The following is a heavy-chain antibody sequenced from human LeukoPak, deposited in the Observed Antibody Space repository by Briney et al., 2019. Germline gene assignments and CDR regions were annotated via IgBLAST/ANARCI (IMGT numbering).Heavy chain of an antibody. CDR2: IKSKTDGGTT. D-gene: IGHD3-22*01. Sequence: GGSLRLSCAASGFTFSNAWMSWVRQAPGKGLEWVGRIKSKTDGGTTDYAAPVKGRFTISRDDSKNTLYLQMNSLKTEDTAVYYCTTWPTYYYDSSGYPYYYYMDVWGKGTTVTVSS. CDR1: GFTFSNAW. CDR3: TTWPTYYYDSSGYPYYYYMDV. V-gene: IGHV3-15*01. J-gene: IGHJ6*03.